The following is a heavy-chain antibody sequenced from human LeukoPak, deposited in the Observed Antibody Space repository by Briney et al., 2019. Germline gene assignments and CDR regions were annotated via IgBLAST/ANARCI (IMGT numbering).Heavy chain of an antibody. J-gene: IGHJ5*02. CDR1: GGSISSSSYY. D-gene: IGHD2-2*01. V-gene: IGHV4-39*07. CDR3: AREDIVVVPAVKNWFDP. CDR2: IYYSGST. Sequence: SETLSLTCTVSGGSISSSSYYWGWIRQPPGKGLEWIGSIYYSGSTYYNPSLKSRVTISVDTSKNQFSLKLSSVTAADTAVYYCAREDIVVVPAVKNWFDPWGQGTLVTVSS.